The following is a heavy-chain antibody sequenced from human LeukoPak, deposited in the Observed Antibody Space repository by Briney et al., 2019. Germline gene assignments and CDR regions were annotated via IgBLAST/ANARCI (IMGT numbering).Heavy chain of an antibody. CDR2: MNPNSGNT. D-gene: IGHD3-3*01. CDR3: ARGDSEIFGVVIYDY. J-gene: IGHJ4*02. CDR1: GYTFTSYD. V-gene: IGHV1-8*01. Sequence: ASVKVSCKASGYTFTSYDINWVRQATGQGLEWMGWMNPNSGNTGYAQKFQGRVTMARNTSISTAYMELSSLRSEDTAVYYCARGDSEIFGVVIYDYWGQGTLVTVSS.